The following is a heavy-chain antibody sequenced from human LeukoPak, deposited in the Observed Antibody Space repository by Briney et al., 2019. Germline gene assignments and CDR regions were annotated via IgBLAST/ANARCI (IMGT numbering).Heavy chain of an antibody. CDR3: AGTVTYYYYYGMGV. D-gene: IGHD4-17*01. V-gene: IGHV1-58*01. CDR2: IVVGSGNT. Sequence: SVKVSCKASGFTFTSSAVQWVRQARGQRLEWIGWIVVGSGNTNYAQKFQERVTITRDMSTSTAYMELSSLRSEGTAVYYCAGTVTYYYYYGMGVWGQGTTVTVSS. CDR1: GFTFTSSA. J-gene: IGHJ6*02.